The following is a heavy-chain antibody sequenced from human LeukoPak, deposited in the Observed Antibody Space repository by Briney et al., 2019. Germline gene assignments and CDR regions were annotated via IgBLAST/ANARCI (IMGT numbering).Heavy chain of an antibody. CDR1: GGSISSYY. D-gene: IGHD6-13*01. Sequence: PSETLSLTCTVSGGSISSYYWSWIRQPPGKGLEWIGYICYSGSTNYNPSLKSRVTISVDTSKNQFSLKLSSVTAADTAVYYCARGDERIAAAGTFDYWGQGTLVTVSS. CDR2: ICYSGST. V-gene: IGHV4-59*01. CDR3: ARGDERIAAAGTFDY. J-gene: IGHJ4*02.